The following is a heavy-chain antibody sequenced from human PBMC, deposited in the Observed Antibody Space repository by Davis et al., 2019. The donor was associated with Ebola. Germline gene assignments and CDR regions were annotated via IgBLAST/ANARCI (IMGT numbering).Heavy chain of an antibody. J-gene: IGHJ4*02. D-gene: IGHD3-10*01. Sequence: GESLKISCAASGFTFSGSAMHWVRQASGKGLEWVGRIRSKANSYATAYAASVKGMFTISRDDSKNTAYLQMNSLKTEDTAVYYCTREYGSGDYWGQGTLVTVSS. CDR1: GFTFSGSA. CDR3: TREYGSGDY. V-gene: IGHV3-73*01. CDR2: IRSKANSYAT.